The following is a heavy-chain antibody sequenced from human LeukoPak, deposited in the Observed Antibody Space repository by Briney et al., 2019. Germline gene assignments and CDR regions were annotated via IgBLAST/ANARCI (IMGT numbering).Heavy chain of an antibody. CDR2: IYYSGST. J-gene: IGHJ6*02. V-gene: IGHV4-59*01. CDR1: GGSISSYY. D-gene: IGHD6-19*01. CDR3: ARDPSGSSGWYTPRYYYYGMDV. Sequence: SETLSLTCTVSGGSISSYYWSWIRRPPGKGLEWIGYIYYSGSTNYNPSLKSRVTISVDTSKNQFSLKLSSVTAADTAVYYCARDPSGSSGWYTPRYYYYGMDVWGQGTTVTVSS.